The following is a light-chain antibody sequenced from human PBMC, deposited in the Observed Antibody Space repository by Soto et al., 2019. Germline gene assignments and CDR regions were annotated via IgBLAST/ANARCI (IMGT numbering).Light chain of an antibody. CDR3: HQYGNSPWT. Sequence: EVVLTQSPDTLSLSPGEGATLSCRASQSSFDTYLAWFQQKPSQAPRLLIYAASTRATGIPDRFSGSRSGTDFTLTINRLEPEDAAVYYCHQYGNSPWTLGQGTKVEI. J-gene: IGKJ1*01. V-gene: IGKV3-20*01. CDR2: AAS. CDR1: QSSFDTY.